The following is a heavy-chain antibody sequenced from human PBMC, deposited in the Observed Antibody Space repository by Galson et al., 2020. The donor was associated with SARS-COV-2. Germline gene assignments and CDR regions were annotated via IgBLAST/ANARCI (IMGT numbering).Heavy chain of an antibody. CDR3: ARGGSRPIMVFDYYYFYMDV. J-gene: IGHJ6*03. Sequence: SETLSLTCAVYGGSFSDYSWTRVRQPPGKGLEWIGEISHSGSTNYSPSLKSRVFMSVDTSKNQFSLKLSSVTAADTAVYFCARGGSRPIMVFDYYYFYMDVWGKGTTVTVSS. V-gene: IGHV4-34*01. CDR1: GGSFSDYS. D-gene: IGHD2-8*01. CDR2: ISHSGST.